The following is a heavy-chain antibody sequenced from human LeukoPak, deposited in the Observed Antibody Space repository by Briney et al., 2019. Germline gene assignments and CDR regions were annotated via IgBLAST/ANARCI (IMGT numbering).Heavy chain of an antibody. CDR1: GYTFTDYY. V-gene: IGHV1-2*02. D-gene: IGHD6-13*01. Sequence: ASVTVSFKASGYTFTDYYMHWVRQAPGQGREWMGWINPNSGGTNYAQKFQGRVTITRDTSISTAYMELSRLRSDDTAVYYCARVGLVSSSWYYDYWGQGTLVTVSS. CDR3: ARVGLVSSSWYYDY. J-gene: IGHJ4*02. CDR2: INPNSGGT.